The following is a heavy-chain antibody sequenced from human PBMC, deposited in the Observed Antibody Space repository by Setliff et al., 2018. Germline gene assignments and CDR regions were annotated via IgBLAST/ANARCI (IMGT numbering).Heavy chain of an antibody. CDR2: ISPYNGKT. CDR3: ARGRDPAYYYDSGGYYWDY. Sequence: AGVKVSCKNSGCMFFTYGLSWVRQATGQGPEGIGCISPYNGKTNNAQNRQGRVAMTTDPSTSTAYMELRSLRSDDTAVYYCARGRDPAYYYDSGGYYWDYWGQGTLVTVSS. J-gene: IGHJ4*02. CDR1: GCMFFTYG. D-gene: IGHD3-22*01. V-gene: IGHV1-18*01.